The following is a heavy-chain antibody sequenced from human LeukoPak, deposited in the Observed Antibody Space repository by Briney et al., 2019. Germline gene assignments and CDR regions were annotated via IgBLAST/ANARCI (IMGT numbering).Heavy chain of an antibody. V-gene: IGHV1-2*02. Sequence: ASVKVSCKASGYTFTGYYMHWVRQAPGQGLEWMGWINPNSGGTNYAQKFQGRVTMTRDTSISTAYMELSRLRSDDTAVYYCARQDPAYCGGDCYSFRFDPWGQGTLVTVSS. CDR2: INPNSGGT. CDR1: GYTFTGYY. J-gene: IGHJ5*02. CDR3: ARQDPAYCGGDCYSFRFDP. D-gene: IGHD2-21*02.